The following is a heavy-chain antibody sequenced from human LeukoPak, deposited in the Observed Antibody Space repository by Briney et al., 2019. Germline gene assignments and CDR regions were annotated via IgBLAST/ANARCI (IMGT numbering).Heavy chain of an antibody. CDR3: TRGIEKTGMNW. Sequence: GRSLRLSCTASGFTFGDNAMTWVRQAPGRGLEWVGFIRSKTYGDTTEYAASVKGRFTISRDDSKSIAYLQRNSLQSEDTAGYYCTRGIEKTGMNWWGEGTLVTVS. CDR2: IRSKTYGDTT. J-gene: IGHJ4*02. V-gene: IGHV3-49*04. D-gene: IGHD3-9*01. CDR1: GFTFGDNA.